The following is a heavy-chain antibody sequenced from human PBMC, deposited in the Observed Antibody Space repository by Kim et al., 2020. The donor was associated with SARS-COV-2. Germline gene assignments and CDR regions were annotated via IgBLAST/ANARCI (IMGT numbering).Heavy chain of an antibody. CDR1: GYTFTSYA. CDR2: INAGNGNT. D-gene: IGHD3-10*01. Sequence: ASVKVSCKASGYTFTSYAMHWVRQAPGQRLEWMGWINAGNGNTKYSQKSQGRVTITRDTSASTAYMELSSLRSEDTAVYYCASDLELLWFGELEGDAFDIWGQGTMVTVSS. V-gene: IGHV1-3*01. J-gene: IGHJ3*02. CDR3: ASDLELLWFGELEGDAFDI.